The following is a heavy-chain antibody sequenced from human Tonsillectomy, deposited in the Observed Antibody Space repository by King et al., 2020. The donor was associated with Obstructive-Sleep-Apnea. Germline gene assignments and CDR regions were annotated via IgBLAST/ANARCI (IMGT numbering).Heavy chain of an antibody. J-gene: IGHJ4*02. CDR3: AKDHVTGWYDY. CDR1: GLTFSNYA. Sequence: VQLVESGGGLVQPGGSLRLSCAASGLTFSNYAMSWVRQAPGKGLEWVSTISGSGDNTYYADSVKGRFTISRHNSKNTLYLQMNTLRAEDTAVYYCAKDHVTGWYDYWGQGTLVTVSS. D-gene: IGHD6-19*01. V-gene: IGHV3-23*04. CDR2: ISGSGDNT.